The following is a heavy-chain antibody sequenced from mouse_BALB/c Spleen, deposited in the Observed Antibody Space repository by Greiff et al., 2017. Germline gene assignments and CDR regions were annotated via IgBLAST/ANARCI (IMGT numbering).Heavy chain of an antibody. CDR3: ARGDYYGSSDWYFDV. D-gene: IGHD1-1*01. CDR2: ISSGGST. Sequence: EVQRVESGGGLVKPGGSLKLSCAASGFTFSSYAMSWVRQTPEQRLEWVASISSGGSTYYPDNVKGRFTISTDEARYILYLQMSSLRSADTAMYYCARGDYYGSSDWYFDVWGAGTTVTVSS. V-gene: IGHV5-6-5*01. CDR1: GFTFSSYA. J-gene: IGHJ1*01.